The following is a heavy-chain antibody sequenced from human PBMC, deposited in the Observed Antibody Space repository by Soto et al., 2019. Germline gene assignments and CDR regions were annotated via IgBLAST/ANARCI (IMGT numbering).Heavy chain of an antibody. V-gene: IGHV6-1*01. CDR3: ARATRTWFDP. Sequence: SQTLSLTCVISGDSVSSNSATWNWIRQSPSRGLEWLGRTYYRSKWYNEYAVSVKSRITINPDTSKNQFSLQLNSVTPGDTAVYYCARATRTWFDPWGQGTLVTVSS. D-gene: IGHD4-17*01. CDR2: TYYRSKWYN. CDR1: GDSVSSNSAT. J-gene: IGHJ5*02.